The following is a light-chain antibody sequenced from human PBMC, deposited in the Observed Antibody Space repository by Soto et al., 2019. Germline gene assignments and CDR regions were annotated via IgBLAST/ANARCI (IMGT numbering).Light chain of an antibody. J-gene: IGLJ2*01. Sequence: QSALTQPASVSGSPGQSITISCTGTSSDVGGSNYVSWYQQPPGKAPKLMISDVHNRHSGISNRFSGSKSGNKASLTISGLQAEDVADYYCSSYRSGSTLVFGGWTKLT. CDR3: SSYRSGSTLV. CDR2: DVH. V-gene: IGLV2-14*01. CDR1: SSDVGGSNY.